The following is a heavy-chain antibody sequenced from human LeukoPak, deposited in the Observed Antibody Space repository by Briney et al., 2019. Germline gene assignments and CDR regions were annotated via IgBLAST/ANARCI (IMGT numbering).Heavy chain of an antibody. V-gene: IGHV1-46*01. J-gene: IGHJ3*02. CDR2: INPSGGST. CDR3: ARGGIVVVRGGAFDT. D-gene: IGHD2-2*01. CDR1: GYTFTSYY. Sequence: ASVKVSCKASGYTFTSYYMHWVRQAPGQGLEWMGIINPSGGSTSYAQKFQGRVTMTRDMSTSTVYMELSSLRSEDTAVYYCARGGIVVVRGGAFDTWGQGTMVTVSS.